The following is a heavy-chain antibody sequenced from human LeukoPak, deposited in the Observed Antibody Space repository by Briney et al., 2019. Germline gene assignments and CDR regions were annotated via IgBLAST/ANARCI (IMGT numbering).Heavy chain of an antibody. CDR1: GFTVNSYY. CDR3: ARKDYRSGLGY. D-gene: IGHD3-10*01. CDR2: IASGGTT. Sequence: GGSLRLSCAASGFTVNSYYMSWVRQAPGRGLEWVSLIASGGTTYYADSVKGRFTISRENAKNSLYLQMNSLRAGDTAVYYCARKDYRSGLGYWGQGTLVTVSS. J-gene: IGHJ4*02. V-gene: IGHV3-53*01.